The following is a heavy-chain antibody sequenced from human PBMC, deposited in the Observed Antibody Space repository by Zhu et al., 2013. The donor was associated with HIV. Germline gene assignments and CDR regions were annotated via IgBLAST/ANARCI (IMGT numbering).Heavy chain of an antibody. CDR3: ARRTPGIAAAAAKDYYYYYGMDV. J-gene: IGHJ6*02. CDR2: INPSGGST. D-gene: IGHD6-13*01. V-gene: IGHV1-46*01. Sequence: QVQLVQSGAEVKKPGSSVKVSCKASGYTFTSYYMHWVRQAPGQGLEWMGIINPSGGSTSYAQKFQGRVTMTRDTSTSTVYMELSSLRSEDTAVYYCARRTPGIAAAAAKDYYYYYGMDVWGQGTNGHRLL. CDR1: GYTFTSYY.